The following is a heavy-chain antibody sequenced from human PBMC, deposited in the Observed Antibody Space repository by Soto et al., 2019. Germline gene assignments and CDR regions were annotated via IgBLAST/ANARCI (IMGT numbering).Heavy chain of an antibody. CDR3: ARHSGYDYFAY. D-gene: IGHD5-12*01. V-gene: IGHV1-18*01. J-gene: IGHJ4*02. CDR1: GYAFTSYS. CDR2: ISVYNGNT. Sequence: QVQLVRSGAEVKKPGASVRVSCKASGYAFTSYSIGWVRQAPGQGLEWMGWISVYNGNTNYAQKLQGRVTMTTDTSTSTAYMELRSLRSDDTAVYYCARHSGYDYFAYWGQGTLVTVSS.